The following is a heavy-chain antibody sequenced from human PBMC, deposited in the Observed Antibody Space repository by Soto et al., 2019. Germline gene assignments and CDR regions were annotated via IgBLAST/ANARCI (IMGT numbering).Heavy chain of an antibody. J-gene: IGHJ3*02. CDR3: AKDGFEWEPAPI. Sequence: GGSLRLSCAASGFTFSTFAMSWVRQAPGKGMEWVSAISGSGGTTYNADSVKGRFTISRDNSKNTLYLQMNSLRAEDTAVYYCAKDGFEWEPAPIWGQGTMVTVSS. D-gene: IGHD1-26*01. V-gene: IGHV3-23*01. CDR1: GFTFSTFA. CDR2: ISGSGGTT.